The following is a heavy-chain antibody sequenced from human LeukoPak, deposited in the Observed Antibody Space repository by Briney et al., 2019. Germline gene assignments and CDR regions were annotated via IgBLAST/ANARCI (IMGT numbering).Heavy chain of an antibody. CDR3: AKDTFNGGYFDY. D-gene: IGHD3-22*01. CDR2: ISGSGGST. V-gene: IGHV3-23*01. J-gene: IGHJ4*02. Sequence: PGGSLRPSCAASGFTFSSYAMSWVRQAPGKGLEWVSAISGSGGSTYYADSVKGRFTISRDNSKNTLYLQMNSLRAEGTAVYYCAKDTFNGGYFDYWGQGTLVTVSS. CDR1: GFTFSSYA.